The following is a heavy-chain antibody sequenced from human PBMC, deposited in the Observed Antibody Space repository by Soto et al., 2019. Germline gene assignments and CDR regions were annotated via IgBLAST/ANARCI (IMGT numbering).Heavy chain of an antibody. CDR1: GFSLSTGGVG. CDR3: AHKILVPGAIVFDY. Sequence: QITLKESGPTLVKPTETLTLTCTFSGFSLSTGGVGVGWIRQPPGKALEWLALIYCDDEKRYSPSLKSRLTVTKDTSKNQVVLIMTNVDPVDTATYYCAHKILVPGAIVFDYCGQGTLVTVSS. J-gene: IGHJ4*02. CDR2: IYCDDEK. D-gene: IGHD2-2*01. V-gene: IGHV2-5*02.